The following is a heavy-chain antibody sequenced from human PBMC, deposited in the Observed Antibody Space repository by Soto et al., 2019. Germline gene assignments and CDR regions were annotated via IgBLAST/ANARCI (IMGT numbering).Heavy chain of an antibody. J-gene: IGHJ5*02. CDR3: ARGGGLVAFNWFDP. D-gene: IGHD2-21*01. CDR2: IYHSGST. Sequence: SETLSLTCAVSGGSIRSNNWWSWVRQPPGKGLERIGEIYHSGSTNYNPSLKSRVTISVDKSKNHFSLTLSSVTAADTAVYYCARGGGLVAFNWFDPWGQGTLVTVSS. V-gene: IGHV4-4*02. CDR1: GGSIRSNNW.